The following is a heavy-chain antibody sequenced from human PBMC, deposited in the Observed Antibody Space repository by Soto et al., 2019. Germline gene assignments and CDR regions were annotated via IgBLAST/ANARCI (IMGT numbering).Heavy chain of an antibody. V-gene: IGHV3-23*01. J-gene: IGHJ6*02. CDR2: ISGSGGST. CDR1: GFTFSSYA. Sequence: GGSLRLSCAASGFTFSSYAMGWVRQAPGKGLEWVSAISGSGGSTYYADSVKGRFTISRDNSKNTLYLQMNSLRAEDTAVYYCAKAIKLRSGMAVWGQGTTVTVSS. D-gene: IGHD3-3*01. CDR3: AKAIKLRSGMAV.